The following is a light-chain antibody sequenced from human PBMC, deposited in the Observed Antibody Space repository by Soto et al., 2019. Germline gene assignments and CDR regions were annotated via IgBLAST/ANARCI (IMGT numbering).Light chain of an antibody. V-gene: IGLV2-23*02. CDR2: EVS. CDR1: NSDVGSYNI. Sequence: QSALTQPASLSGSPGQSITISCTGTNSDVGSYNIVSWYQQHPAKAPKLLIYEVSKRPSGVSNRFSGSKSGNTATLTISGLQAEDEADYYCCSYAGSSTLLVFGGGTKVTVL. J-gene: IGLJ2*01. CDR3: CSYAGSSTLLV.